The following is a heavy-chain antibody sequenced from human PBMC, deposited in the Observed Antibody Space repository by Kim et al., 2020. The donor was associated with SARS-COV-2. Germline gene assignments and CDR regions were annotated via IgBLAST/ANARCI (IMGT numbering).Heavy chain of an antibody. CDR3: TNHEHPPPVTPDA. J-gene: IGHJ5*02. CDR2: MDGSGSGT. D-gene: IGHD2-21*02. Sequence: AGSLRLSCAGSGVTFSNHAMSWCRQPPGTGLDLVSTMDGSGSGTYYPDSVKGRFTTSRDKSNNKLYLQMIYLIAEDTAVYYCTNHEHPPPVTPDAWGQGTLVTVSS. V-gene: IGHV3-23*01. CDR1: GVTFSNHA.